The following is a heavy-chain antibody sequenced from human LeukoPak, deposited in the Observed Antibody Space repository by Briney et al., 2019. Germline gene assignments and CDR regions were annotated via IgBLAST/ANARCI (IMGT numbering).Heavy chain of an antibody. CDR1: GGSISSSSYY. Sequence: SETLSLTCTVSGGSISSSSYYWGWIRQPPGKGLEWIGSIYYSGSTYYNPSLKSRVTISVDTSKNQFSLKLSSVTAADTAVHYCARDLASSDDAFDIWGQGTMVTVSS. CDR2: IYYSGST. CDR3: ARDLASSDDAFDI. V-gene: IGHV4-39*07. J-gene: IGHJ3*02. D-gene: IGHD6-6*01.